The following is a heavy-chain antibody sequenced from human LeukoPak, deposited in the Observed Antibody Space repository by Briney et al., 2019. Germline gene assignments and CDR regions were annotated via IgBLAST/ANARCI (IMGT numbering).Heavy chain of an antibody. CDR1: GGTFSSYA. CDR2: IIPILGIA. Sequence: SVKVSCKASGGTFSSYAISWVRQAPGQGLEWMGRIIPILGIANYAQKFQGRVTITADKSTSTAYMDLSSLRSEDTAVYYCARDLPPYYFDYWGQGTLVTVSS. V-gene: IGHV1-69*04. J-gene: IGHJ4*02. CDR3: ARDLPPYYFDY.